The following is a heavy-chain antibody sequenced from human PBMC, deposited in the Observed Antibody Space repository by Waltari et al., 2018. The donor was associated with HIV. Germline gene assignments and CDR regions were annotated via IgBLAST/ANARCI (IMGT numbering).Heavy chain of an antibody. Sequence: EVQLVESGGGLVQPGGSLRLSCAASGFTFSSYWMSWVRQAPGKGVYWVANIKEDGSDEYYVDAMKCRFTISGDNAKNSLYLQINGLRAEDTAVYYCAGRSPARRLNWFDPWGQGTLVIVSS. CDR3: AGRSPARRLNWFDP. J-gene: IGHJ5*02. D-gene: IGHD2-8*01. CDR1: GFTFSSYW. V-gene: IGHV3-7*01. CDR2: IKEDGSDE.